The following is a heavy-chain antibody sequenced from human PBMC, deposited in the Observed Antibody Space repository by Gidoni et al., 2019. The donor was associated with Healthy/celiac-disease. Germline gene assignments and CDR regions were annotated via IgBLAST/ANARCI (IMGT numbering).Heavy chain of an antibody. D-gene: IGHD3-10*01. V-gene: IGHV3-33*01. Sequence: QVQLVESGGGVVQPGRSLRLSCAASGFTFSSYGMHWVRQAPGKGLEWVAVIWYDGSNKYYADSVKGRFTISRDNSKNTLYLQMNSLRAEDTAVYYCARDAIADYYGSGTYDYWGQGTLVTVSS. CDR3: ARDAIADYYGSGTYDY. CDR1: GFTFSSYG. J-gene: IGHJ4*02. CDR2: IWYDGSNK.